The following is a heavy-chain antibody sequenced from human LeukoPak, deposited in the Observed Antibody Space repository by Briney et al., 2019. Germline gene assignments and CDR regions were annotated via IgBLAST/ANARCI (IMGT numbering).Heavy chain of an antibody. CDR1: GGTFSSYA. J-gene: IGHJ6*02. CDR2: IIPIFGIA. Sequence: ASVKVSCKASGGTFSSYAISWVRQAPGQGLEWMGRIIPIFGIANYARKFQGRVTITADKSTSTAYMELSSLRSEDTAVYYCASSVMAIGPSAKYYYGMDVWGQGTTVTVSS. V-gene: IGHV1-69*04. CDR3: ASSVMAIGPSAKYYYGMDV. D-gene: IGHD2-8*01.